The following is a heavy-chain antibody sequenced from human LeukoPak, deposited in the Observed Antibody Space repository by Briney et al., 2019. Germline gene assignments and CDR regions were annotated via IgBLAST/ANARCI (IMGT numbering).Heavy chain of an antibody. CDR2: IYQSGST. CDR3: ARGGSGWPFDY. D-gene: IGHD6-19*01. Sequence: SETLSLTCSVSNGSMRSGSYYWSWIRQPAGKGLEWIGNIYQSGSTSYNPSLTSRVTISVDSSKNELSLSLNSVTAADTAVYYCARGGSGWPFDYWGQGTLVTVSS. CDR1: NGSMRSGSYY. J-gene: IGHJ4*02. V-gene: IGHV4-61*09.